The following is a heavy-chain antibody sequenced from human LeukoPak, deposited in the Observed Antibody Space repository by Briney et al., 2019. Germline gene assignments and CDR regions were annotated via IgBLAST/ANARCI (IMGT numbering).Heavy chain of an antibody. V-gene: IGHV4-30-4*01. J-gene: IGHJ5*02. CDR2: IYYSGST. CDR3: AREIVVVVAATRDLNWFDP. Sequence: SETLSLTCTVSGGSISSGDYYWSWIRQPPGKGLEWIGYIYYSGSTYYNPSLKSRVTISVDTSKKQFSLKLSSVTAADTAVYYCAREIVVVVAATRDLNWFDPWGQGTLVTVSS. CDR1: GGSISSGDYY. D-gene: IGHD2-15*01.